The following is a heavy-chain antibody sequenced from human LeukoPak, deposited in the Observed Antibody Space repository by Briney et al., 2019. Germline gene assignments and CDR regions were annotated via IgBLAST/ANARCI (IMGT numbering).Heavy chain of an antibody. CDR2: IWYDGSNK. J-gene: IGHJ4*02. CDR1: GFTFSSYG. V-gene: IGHV3-33*01. Sequence: GGSLRLSCAASGFTFSSYGMHWVRQAPGKGLEWVAVIWYDGSNKYYADSVKGRFTISRDNSKNTLYLQMNSLRAEDTAVYYCARDASRPYCGGDCYSFDYWGQGTLVTVSS. D-gene: IGHD2-21*02. CDR3: ARDASRPYCGGDCYSFDY.